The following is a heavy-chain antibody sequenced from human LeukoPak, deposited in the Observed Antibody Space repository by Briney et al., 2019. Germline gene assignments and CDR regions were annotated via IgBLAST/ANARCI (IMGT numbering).Heavy chain of an antibody. Sequence: GGSLRLSCAASGFTFSSYAMSWVRQAPGKGLEWVSVIYSGGSTYYADSVKGRFTISRDNSKNTLYLQMNSLRAADTAVYYCASVPLRTRIRNYYYYMDVWGKGTTVTVSS. D-gene: IGHD4-17*01. CDR2: IYSGGST. V-gene: IGHV3-66*01. CDR3: ASVPLRTRIRNYYYYMDV. CDR1: GFTFSSYA. J-gene: IGHJ6*03.